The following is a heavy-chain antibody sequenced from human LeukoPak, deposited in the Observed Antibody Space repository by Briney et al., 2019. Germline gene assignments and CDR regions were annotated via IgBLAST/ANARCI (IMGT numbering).Heavy chain of an antibody. CDR1: GVSISSGDY. Sequence: PSQTLSLTCTVSGVSISSGDYWTWIRRHPGKDLEWIGSIFYSGTTYYNPSLKSRVTISVDTSMNQFSLNLSSVTAADTAVYYCARDRGYCSGGSCYSVGRFDYWGQGTLVTVSS. J-gene: IGHJ4*02. CDR3: ARDRGYCSGGSCYSVGRFDY. V-gene: IGHV4-31*03. D-gene: IGHD2-15*01. CDR2: IFYSGTT.